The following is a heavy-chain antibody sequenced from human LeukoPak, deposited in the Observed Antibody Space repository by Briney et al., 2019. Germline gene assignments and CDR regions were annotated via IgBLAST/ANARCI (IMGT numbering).Heavy chain of an antibody. J-gene: IGHJ4*02. CDR3: ARDGSSLLIDY. CDR2: IKQDGSEK. V-gene: IGHV3-7*03. CDR1: GFTFSSYW. Sequence: GGSLRLSCAASGFTFSSYWMSWVRQAPGKGLEWVANIKQDGSEKYYVDSVKGRFTISRDNAKISLYLQMNSLRVEDTAVYYCARDGSSLLIDYWGQGTLVTVSS. D-gene: IGHD2-15*01.